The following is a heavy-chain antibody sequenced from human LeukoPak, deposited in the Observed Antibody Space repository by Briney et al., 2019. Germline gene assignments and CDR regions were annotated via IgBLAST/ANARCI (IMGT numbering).Heavy chain of an antibody. D-gene: IGHD2-2*01. J-gene: IGHJ4*02. CDR2: VSQTGTT. CDR3: ARGRWVSSIHGYYCDY. V-gene: IGHV4-4*02. Sequence: SETLSLTCAVFDDSIYTNKWWSWVRQPPGKGLEWIGEVSQTGTTYYDPSLTGRITISVDTSKNQFSLKLSSVTAADTAVYYCARGRWVSSIHGYYCDYWGQGTLVTVSS. CDR1: DDSIYTNKW.